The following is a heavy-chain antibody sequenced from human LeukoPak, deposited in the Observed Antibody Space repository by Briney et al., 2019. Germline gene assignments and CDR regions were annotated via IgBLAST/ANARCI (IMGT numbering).Heavy chain of an antibody. CDR1: GFIFSSYW. D-gene: IGHD5-12*01. V-gene: IGHV3-7*03. CDR2: IKQGGSEK. J-gene: IGHJ2*01. CDR3: ARQWLLGFWYFDF. Sequence: PGGSLRLSCAASGFIFSSYWMSWVRQAPGKGLEWVANIKQGGSEKYYVDSVKGRFTISRDNAKNSLYLQMNSLRAEDTAVYYCARQWLLGFWYFDFWGRGTLVTVSS.